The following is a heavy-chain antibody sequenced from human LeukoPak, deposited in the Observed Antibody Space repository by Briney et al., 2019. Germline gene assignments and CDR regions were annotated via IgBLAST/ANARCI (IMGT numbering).Heavy chain of an antibody. V-gene: IGHV4-59*01. CDR3: ARAYWGYMDV. D-gene: IGHD2-21*01. Sequence: SETLSLTCTVSGGSISSYYWSWIRQPPGKGLEWIGYIYYSGSTNYNPSLKSRVTISVDTSKNQFPLKLSSVTAADTAVYYCARAYWGYMDVWGKGTTVTISS. J-gene: IGHJ6*03. CDR2: IYYSGST. CDR1: GGSISSYY.